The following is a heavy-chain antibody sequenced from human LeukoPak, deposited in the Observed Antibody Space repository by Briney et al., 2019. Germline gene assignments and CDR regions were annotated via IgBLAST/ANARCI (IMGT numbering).Heavy chain of an antibody. V-gene: IGHV3-23*01. Sequence: GGSLRLSCAASGFTFRSYGMSWVRQAPGKGLEWISAISGSGGSTYYADSVKGRFTISRDNSKNTLYLQMNSLRAEDTAVYYCAKAYVWGSYRYGPAFDIWGQGTMVTVSS. CDR1: GFTFRSYG. D-gene: IGHD3-16*02. CDR2: ISGSGGST. J-gene: IGHJ3*02. CDR3: AKAYVWGSYRYGPAFDI.